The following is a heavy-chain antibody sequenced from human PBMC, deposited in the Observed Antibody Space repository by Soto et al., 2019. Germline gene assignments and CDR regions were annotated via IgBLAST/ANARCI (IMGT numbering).Heavy chain of an antibody. V-gene: IGHV3-15*07. CDR3: ATAPGLWETAPLDY. D-gene: IGHD5-18*01. CDR2: IKSKTDGEST. Sequence: GGSLRLSCVVSDFNFNNAWMTWVRQVPGKGLEWVGRIKSKTDGESTDYAAPVKGRFIISRVDSQDTVFLQMNSLRTEDTAVYYCATAPGLWETAPLDYWGQGSLVTVSS. CDR1: DFNFNNAW. J-gene: IGHJ4*02.